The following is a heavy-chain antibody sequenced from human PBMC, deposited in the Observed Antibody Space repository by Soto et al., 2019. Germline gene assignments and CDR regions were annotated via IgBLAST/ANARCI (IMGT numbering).Heavy chain of an antibody. CDR3: ARVSSRPITMIVVADYYYGMDV. J-gene: IGHJ6*02. CDR2: ISSSSSYI. V-gene: IGHV3-21*01. CDR1: GFTFSSYS. Sequence: LRLSCAASGFTFSSYSMNWVRQAPGKGLEWVSSISSSSSYIYYADSVKGRFTISRDNAKNSLYLQMNSLRAEDTAVYYCARVSSRPITMIVVADYYYGMDVWGQGTTVTVSS. D-gene: IGHD3-22*01.